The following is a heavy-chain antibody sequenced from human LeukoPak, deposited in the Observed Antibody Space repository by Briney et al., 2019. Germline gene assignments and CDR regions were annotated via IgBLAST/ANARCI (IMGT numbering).Heavy chain of an antibody. D-gene: IGHD4-17*01. CDR3: AREPALVTTGWAGAFDI. J-gene: IGHJ3*02. CDR1: GYTFTSYY. CDR2: INPSGGST. Sequence: ASVKVSCKASGYTFTSYYMHWVRQAPGQGLEWMGIINPSGGSTSYAQKFQGRVTMTRDTSTSTVYMELSSLRSEDTAVYYCAREPALVTTGWAGAFDIWGQGTMATVSS. V-gene: IGHV1-46*01.